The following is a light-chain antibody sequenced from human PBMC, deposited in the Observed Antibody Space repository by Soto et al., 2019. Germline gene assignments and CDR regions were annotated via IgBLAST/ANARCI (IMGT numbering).Light chain of an antibody. J-gene: IGLJ2*01. CDR1: SGSIASNY. Sequence: NFMLTQPHSVSESPGKTVTISCTRSSGSIASNYVQWYQQRPGSAPTTVIYEDNQRPSGVPDRFSGSIDSSSNSASLTISGLKTEDEAVYYCQSYDSSTPVVFGGGTKLTVL. CDR2: EDN. CDR3: QSYDSSTPVV. V-gene: IGLV6-57*04.